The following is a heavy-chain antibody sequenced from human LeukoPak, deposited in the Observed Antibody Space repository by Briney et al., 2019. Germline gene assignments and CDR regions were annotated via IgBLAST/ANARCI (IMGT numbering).Heavy chain of an antibody. CDR1: GFTFSNYA. CDR3: ARDGRGAGAFDI. D-gene: IGHD1-26*01. V-gene: IGHV3-23*01. Sequence: GGSLRLSCAASGFTFSNYAMSWVRQAPGKGLEWVSGIKGSGDNTYYADSVKGRFTISRDNSKNTLYLQMNSLRAEDTAVYYCARDGRGAGAFDIWGQGTMVTVSS. CDR2: IKGSGDNT. J-gene: IGHJ3*02.